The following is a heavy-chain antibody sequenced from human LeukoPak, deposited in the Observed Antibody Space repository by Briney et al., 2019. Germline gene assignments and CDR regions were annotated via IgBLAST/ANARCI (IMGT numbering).Heavy chain of an antibody. V-gene: IGHV1-8*01. D-gene: IGHD4-17*01. Sequence: GASVKVSCKASGYTFTSYDINWVRQATGQGLEWMGWMNPNSGNTGYAQKFQGRVTMTRNTSISTAYMELSSLRSDDTAVYYCARDSTTVTSRTGWFDPWGQGTLVTVSS. J-gene: IGHJ5*02. CDR3: ARDSTTVTSRTGWFDP. CDR2: MNPNSGNT. CDR1: GYTFTSYD.